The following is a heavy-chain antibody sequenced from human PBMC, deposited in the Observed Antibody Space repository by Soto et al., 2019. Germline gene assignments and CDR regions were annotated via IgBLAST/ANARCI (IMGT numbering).Heavy chain of an antibody. CDR2: FDPEDGET. CDR1: GYTLTELS. Sequence: ASVKVSCKVSGYTLTELSMHWVRPAPGKGLEWMGGFDPEDGETIYAQKFQGRVTVTEDTSTDTAYMELCSLRTEDTAVYYCASSGGYGGYDFYYYGMDVWGQGTTVTVSS. J-gene: IGHJ6*02. V-gene: IGHV1-24*01. D-gene: IGHD5-12*01. CDR3: ASSGGYGGYDFYYYGMDV.